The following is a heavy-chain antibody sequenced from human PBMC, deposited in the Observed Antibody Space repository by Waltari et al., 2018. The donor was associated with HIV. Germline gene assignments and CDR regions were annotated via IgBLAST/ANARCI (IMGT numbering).Heavy chain of an antibody. CDR1: GYTFTSYA. D-gene: IGHD6-13*01. CDR2: MNAGNGNT. Sequence: QVQLVQSGAEVKKPGASVKVSCKASGYTFTSYAMHLVRQAPGQRLEWMGWMNAGNGNTKYSQKFQGRVTITRDTSASTAYMELSSLRSEDTAVYYCAREHSSSSYYFDYWGQGTLVTVSS. V-gene: IGHV1-3*01. CDR3: AREHSSSSYYFDY. J-gene: IGHJ4*02.